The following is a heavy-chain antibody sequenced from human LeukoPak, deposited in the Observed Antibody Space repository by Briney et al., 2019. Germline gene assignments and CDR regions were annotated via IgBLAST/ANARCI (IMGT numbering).Heavy chain of an antibody. Sequence: SETLSLTCAVYGGSFSGYYWSWIRQPPGKGLEWIGEINHSGSTNYNPSLKSRVTISVDTSKNQFSLKLSSVTAADTAVYYCARRGIAAAPFDYWGQGTLVTVSS. CDR3: ARRGIAAAPFDY. CDR1: GGSFSGYY. J-gene: IGHJ4*02. CDR2: INHSGST. D-gene: IGHD6-13*01. V-gene: IGHV4-34*01.